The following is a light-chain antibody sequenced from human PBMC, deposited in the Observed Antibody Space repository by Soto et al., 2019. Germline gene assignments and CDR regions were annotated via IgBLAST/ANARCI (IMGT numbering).Light chain of an antibody. V-gene: IGKV1-39*01. CDR1: QTIHNC. CDR3: QQIYAAPVT. J-gene: IGKJ1*01. Sequence: DIQMTQSPSSLSASVGDRVTITCRASQTIHNCLNWYQQKPGKAPKLLIYGTSNLQSGDPSRFSGSESVTDFILTISSLQPEDFATYYCQQIYAAPVTFGQGTKVEIK. CDR2: GTS.